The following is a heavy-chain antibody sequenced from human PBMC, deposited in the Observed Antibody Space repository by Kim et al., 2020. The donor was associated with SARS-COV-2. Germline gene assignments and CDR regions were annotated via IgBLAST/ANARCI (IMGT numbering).Heavy chain of an antibody. CDR2: IRSKAYGGTT. CDR3: TSTYYYGSGVSSYYYYYGMDV. Sequence: GGSLRLSCTASGFTFGDYAMSWVRQAPGKGREGVGFIRSKAYGGTTEYAASVKGRFTISRDDSKSIAYLQMNSLKTEDTAVYYCTSTYYYGSGVSSYYYYYGMDVWGQGTTVTVSS. CDR1: GFTFGDYA. J-gene: IGHJ6*02. V-gene: IGHV3-49*04. D-gene: IGHD3-10*01.